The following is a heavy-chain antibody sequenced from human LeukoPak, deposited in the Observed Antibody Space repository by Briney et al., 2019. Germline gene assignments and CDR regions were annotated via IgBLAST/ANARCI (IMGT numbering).Heavy chain of an antibody. D-gene: IGHD1-14*01. CDR2: IYPGDSDT. J-gene: IGHJ4*01. Sequence: GESLKISCQTSGFTFTNYWIGWVRQMPGKGLEWMGIIYPGDSDTKYSPSFRGQVTMSADKSTSTAYLQWGSLKASDTAMYFCARGDANMATGFNYWGQGTLVTVSS. CDR1: GFTFTNYW. V-gene: IGHV5-51*01. CDR3: ARGDANMATGFNY.